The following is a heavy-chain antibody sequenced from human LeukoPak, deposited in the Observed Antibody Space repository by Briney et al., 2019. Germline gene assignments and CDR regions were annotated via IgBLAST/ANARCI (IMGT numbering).Heavy chain of an antibody. CDR2: IYYSGST. V-gene: IGHV4-59*01. Sequence: SETLPLTCTVSGGSINSYYWSWIRQPPGKGLEWIGYIYYSGSTNYNPSLKSRVTISVDTSKNQFSLKLSSVTAADTAVYYCARDESGTSAFDIWGQGTMVTVSS. CDR1: GGSINSYY. CDR3: ARDESGTSAFDI. J-gene: IGHJ3*02. D-gene: IGHD1-1*01.